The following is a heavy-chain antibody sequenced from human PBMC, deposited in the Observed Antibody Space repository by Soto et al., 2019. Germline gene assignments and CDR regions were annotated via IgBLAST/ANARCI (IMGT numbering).Heavy chain of an antibody. CDR1: GFTFSSDA. V-gene: IGHV3-30-3*01. CDR2: ISYDGSNK. J-gene: IGHJ3*02. D-gene: IGHD6-6*01. CDR3: ARTSIAANDAFDI. Sequence: ESVGGVVQPGRSLRLSCAASGFTFSSDAMHWVRQAPGKGLEWVAVISYDGSNKYYADSVKGRFTISRDNSKNTLYLQMNSLRAEDTAVYYCARTSIAANDAFDIWGQGTMVTVSS.